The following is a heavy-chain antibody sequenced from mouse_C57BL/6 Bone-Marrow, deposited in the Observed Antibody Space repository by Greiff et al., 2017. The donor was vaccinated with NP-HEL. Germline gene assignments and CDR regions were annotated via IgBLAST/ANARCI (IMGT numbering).Heavy chain of an antibody. CDR3: ARQDGYGRIMDY. CDR2: IYPGSGSI. D-gene: IGHD2-2*01. CDR1: GYTFTEYT. Sequence: QVQLQQSGAELVKPGASVKLSCKASGYTFTEYTIHWVKQRPGQGLEWIGWIYPGSGSIKYNEKFKDKATLTADKSSSTVYMELSRLTSEDSAVYFCARQDGYGRIMDYWGQGTSVTVSS. V-gene: IGHV1-62-2*01. J-gene: IGHJ4*01.